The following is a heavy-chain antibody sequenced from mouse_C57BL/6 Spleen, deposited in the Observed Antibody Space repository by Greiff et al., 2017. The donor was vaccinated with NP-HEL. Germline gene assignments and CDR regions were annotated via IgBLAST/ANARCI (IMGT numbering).Heavy chain of an antibody. Sequence: EVKLVESGGGLVQPGGSMKLSCVASGFTFSNYWMNWVRQSPEKGLEWVAQIRLKSDNYATHYAESVKGRFTISRDDSKSSVYLQMNNLRAEDTGIYYCTRWLDWYFDVWGTGTTVTVSS. J-gene: IGHJ1*03. CDR3: TRWLDWYFDV. CDR2: IRLKSDNYAT. CDR1: GFTFSNYW. V-gene: IGHV6-3*01. D-gene: IGHD2-3*01.